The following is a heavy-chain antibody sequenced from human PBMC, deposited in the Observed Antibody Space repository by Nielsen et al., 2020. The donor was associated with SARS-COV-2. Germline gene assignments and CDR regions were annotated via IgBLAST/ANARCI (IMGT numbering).Heavy chain of an antibody. V-gene: IGHV1-46*01. D-gene: IGHD3-3*01. CDR1: GYTFTSYY. CDR2: INPSGGST. CDR3: ARDRPLRPNWFDP. J-gene: IGHJ5*02. Sequence: ASVKVSCKASGYTFTSYYMHWVRQAPGQGLEWMGIINPSGGSTSYAQKFQGRVTMTRDTSTSTVYMELSRLRSDDTAVYYCARDRPLRPNWFDPWGQGTLVTVSS.